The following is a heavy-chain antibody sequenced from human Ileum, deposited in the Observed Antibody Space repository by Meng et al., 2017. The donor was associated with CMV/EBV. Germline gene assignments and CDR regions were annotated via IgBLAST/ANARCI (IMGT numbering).Heavy chain of an antibody. CDR1: GFSVSSHH. J-gene: IGHJ6*02. Sequence: GESLKISCAASGFSVSSHHISWVRQAPGKGLEWVAGTYRGGSTYYAGSVKGRFTISRDDSKNTLYIQMKTLRAENTAEYFCARYYGVTTCQAGGGMDVWGQGTTVTVSS. CDR2: TYRGGST. V-gene: IGHV3-53*01. CDR3: ARYYGVTTCQAGGGMDV. D-gene: IGHD4-17*01.